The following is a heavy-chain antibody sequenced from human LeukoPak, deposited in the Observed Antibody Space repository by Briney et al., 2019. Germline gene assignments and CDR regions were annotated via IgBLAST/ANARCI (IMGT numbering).Heavy chain of an antibody. Sequence: KPSETLSLTCTVSGGSISTYYWSWIRHPPGRGLEWIGYIYYSGITDYSPSLKSRVTISIDTSKKQFSLKLSCVTAADTAVYYCARWEASRVAFDIWGQGTLVTVSS. CDR3: ARWEASRVAFDI. CDR2: IYYSGIT. V-gene: IGHV4-59*01. CDR1: GGSISTYY. J-gene: IGHJ3*02. D-gene: IGHD1-26*01.